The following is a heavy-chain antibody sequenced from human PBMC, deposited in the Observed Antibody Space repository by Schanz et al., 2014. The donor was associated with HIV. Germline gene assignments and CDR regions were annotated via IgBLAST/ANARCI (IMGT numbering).Heavy chain of an antibody. V-gene: IGHV3-30-3*01. CDR2: ISYDGAKQ. Sequence: HLAESGGGVVQPGKSLRLSCAASGFTFSSYGMHWVRQAPGKGLEWVALISYDGAKQYYADSVKGRFTISRDTSKSTVYLQMNRLRIEDTGVFYCARDGHGSGSNDFWGQGTLVTVSS. CDR3: ARDGHGSGSNDF. D-gene: IGHD3-10*01. CDR1: GFTFSSYG. J-gene: IGHJ4*02.